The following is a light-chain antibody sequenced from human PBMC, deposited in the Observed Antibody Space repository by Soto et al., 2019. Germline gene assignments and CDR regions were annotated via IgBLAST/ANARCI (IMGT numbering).Light chain of an antibody. J-gene: IGKJ1*01. CDR3: QDYGTSAPWT. V-gene: IGKV3-20*01. CDR1: QNIRGNE. Sequence: VLTQSPGTLSLSPGERTTLSCRASQNIRGNELAWYQQKPGQPPRLLIYRVSSRAPGIPDRFSGRGSGTECTLTISRLEPEDVAVYYCQDYGTSAPWTFGQGTRVEIK. CDR2: RVS.